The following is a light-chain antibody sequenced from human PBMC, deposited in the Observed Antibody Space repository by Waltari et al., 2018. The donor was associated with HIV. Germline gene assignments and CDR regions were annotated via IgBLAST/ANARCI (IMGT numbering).Light chain of an antibody. V-gene: IGLV8-61*01. CDR2: STK. CDR1: SGSVSTSYY. J-gene: IGLJ3*02. CDR3: VLYMGSGIWV. Sequence: QTVVTQEPSFSVSPGGTVTLTCGLTSGSVSTSYYPSWYQQTPGQAPRTRIDSTKRRSSGVPDRFSGSIVGNKAALTITGAQADDECDYYCVLYMGSGIWVFGGGTKLTVL.